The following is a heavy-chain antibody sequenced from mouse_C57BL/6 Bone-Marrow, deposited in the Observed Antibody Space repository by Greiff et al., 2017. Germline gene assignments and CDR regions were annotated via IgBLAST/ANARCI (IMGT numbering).Heavy chain of an antibody. CDR2: INPNNGGT. D-gene: IGHD1-1*01. CDR3: ARGGVLRYLWDFDV. Sequence: VQLQQSGPELVKPGASVKISCKASGYTFTDYYMNWVKQSHGKSLEWIGDINPNNGGTSYTQKFKGKATLTVDKASSTAYMGLRSLTSEDSAVYDGARGGVLRYLWDFDVGGTGTTVTVSS. J-gene: IGHJ1*03. CDR1: GYTFTDYY. V-gene: IGHV1-26*01.